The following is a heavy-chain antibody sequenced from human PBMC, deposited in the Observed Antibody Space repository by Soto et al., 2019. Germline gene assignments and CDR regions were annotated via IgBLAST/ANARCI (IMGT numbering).Heavy chain of an antibody. CDR3: AKSPPLPYYYTDV. CDR1: GFTFDDYA. Sequence: EVQLVESGGGLVQPGRSLRLSCAASGFTFDDYAMHWVRQAPGKGLEWVSGISWNSGSIGYADSVKGRFTISRDNAKNSLYLQMNSLRAEDTALYYCAKSPPLPYYYTDVWGKGTTVTVSS. V-gene: IGHV3-9*01. CDR2: ISWNSGSI. J-gene: IGHJ6*03.